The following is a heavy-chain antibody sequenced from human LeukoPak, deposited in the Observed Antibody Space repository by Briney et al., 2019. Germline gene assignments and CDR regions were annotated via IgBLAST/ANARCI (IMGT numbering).Heavy chain of an antibody. V-gene: IGHV4-31*03. D-gene: IGHD3/OR15-3a*01. CDR2: IYYSGST. Sequence: SQTLSLTCTVSGGSISSGGYYWSWIRQHPGKGLEWIGYIYYSGSTYYNPSLKSRVTISVDTFKNQFSLKLSSVTAADTAVYYCARRTGLTRTFDYWGQGTLVTVSS. CDR3: ARRTGLTRTFDY. CDR1: GGSISSGGYY. J-gene: IGHJ4*02.